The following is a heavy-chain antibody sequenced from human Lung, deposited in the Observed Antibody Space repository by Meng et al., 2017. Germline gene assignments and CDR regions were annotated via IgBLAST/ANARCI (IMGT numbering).Heavy chain of an antibody. V-gene: IGHV2-5*02. CDR2: IYWDDEK. D-gene: IGHD3-22*01. Sequence: QITLKESGPALVKPTQTLTLTCTLSGSSLSTSRVAVGWIRQPPGKALEWLALIYWDDEKRYSPSLKSRLTITKDTSKNHVVLTMTNMDPVDTATYYCAHSWGSGYYFGPLDYWGQGTLVTVSS. CDR1: GSSLSTSRVA. CDR3: AHSWGSGYYFGPLDY. J-gene: IGHJ4*02.